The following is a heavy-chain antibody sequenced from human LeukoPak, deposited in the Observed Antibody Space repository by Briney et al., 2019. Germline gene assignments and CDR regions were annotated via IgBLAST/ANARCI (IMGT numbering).Heavy chain of an antibody. CDR3: ARVPHYYGSGSSGFDY. CDR1: GYTFTSYG. Sequence: ASVKVSCKASGYTFTSYGISWVRQAPGQGLEWMGWISAYNGNTNYAQKLQGRVTITTDTSTSTAYMELRSLRSDDTAVYYCARVPHYYGSGSSGFDYWGQGTLVTVSS. V-gene: IGHV1-18*01. CDR2: ISAYNGNT. D-gene: IGHD3-10*01. J-gene: IGHJ4*02.